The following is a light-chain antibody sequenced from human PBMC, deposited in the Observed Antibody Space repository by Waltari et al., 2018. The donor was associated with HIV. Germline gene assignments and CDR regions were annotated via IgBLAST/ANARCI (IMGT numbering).Light chain of an antibody. CDR3: LLSFAGARPVV. CDR1: SGPVTSGQP. J-gene: IGLJ2*01. CDR2: DTF. Sequence: QAVVTQEPSLTVSPGGTVTLPCGSSSGPVTSGQPPHWFQPKSGQAPRTLIYDTFNKHSWTPARFSGSLLGGRAALTLSGAQPEDEAEYFCLLSFAGARPVVFGGGTNLTVL. V-gene: IGLV7-46*01.